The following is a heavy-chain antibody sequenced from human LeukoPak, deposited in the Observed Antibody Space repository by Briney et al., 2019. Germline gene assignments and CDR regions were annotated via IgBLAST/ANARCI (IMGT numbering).Heavy chain of an antibody. CDR1: GYTFTSYY. D-gene: IGHD5-18*01. CDR3: ARAYTYGLGY. CDR2: INPSNSYT. V-gene: IGHV1-46*01. Sequence: ASVKVSCTASGYTFTSYYMHWVRPAPGQGLEWMGTINPSNSYTNYAQKFQGRVTMTRDTSTSTAYMELSSLRSEDTAVYYCARAYTYGLGYWGRGIPVTVSS. J-gene: IGHJ4*02.